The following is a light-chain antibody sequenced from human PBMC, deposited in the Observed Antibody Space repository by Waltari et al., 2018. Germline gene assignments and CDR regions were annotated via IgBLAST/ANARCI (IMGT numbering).Light chain of an antibody. CDR3: CSYTGSNTFEVV. V-gene: IGLV2-11*01. J-gene: IGLJ2*01. CDR2: DVS. Sequence: QSALTQPRSVSGSPGQSVTISCTGTSNDVGGYTYVSWYQQHPGKAPKLMIYDVSKRPSGVPDRFSGSKSGNTASLTISGLQAEDEADYYCCSYTGSNTFEVVFGGGTKLTVL. CDR1: SNDVGGYTY.